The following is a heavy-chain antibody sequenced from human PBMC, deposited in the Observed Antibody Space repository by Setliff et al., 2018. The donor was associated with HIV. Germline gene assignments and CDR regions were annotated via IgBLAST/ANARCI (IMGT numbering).Heavy chain of an antibody. D-gene: IGHD6-19*01. CDR2: IYYSGST. V-gene: IGHV4-39*07. Sequence: PSETLSLTSTVSGGSISSSSYYWGWIRQPPGKGLEWIGSIYYSGSTYYNPSLKSRVTISVDTSKNQFSLKLSSVTAADTAVYYCASTGYSSGWSFDYWGQGTLVTVSS. CDR1: GGSISSSSYY. CDR3: ASTGYSSGWSFDY. J-gene: IGHJ4*02.